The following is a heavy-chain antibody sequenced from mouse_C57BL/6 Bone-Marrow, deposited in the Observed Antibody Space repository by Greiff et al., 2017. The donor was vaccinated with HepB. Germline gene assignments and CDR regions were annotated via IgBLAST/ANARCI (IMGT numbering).Heavy chain of an antibody. D-gene: IGHD1-1*01. Sequence: QVQLQQPGAELVKPGASVKMSCKASGYTFTSYWITWVKQRPGQGLEWIGDIYPGSGSTNYNEKFKSKATLTVDTSSSTAYMQLSSLTSEDSAVYYCARGITTVAPFAYWGQGTLVTVSA. V-gene: IGHV1-55*01. CDR2: IYPGSGST. J-gene: IGHJ3*01. CDR3: ARGITTVAPFAY. CDR1: GYTFTSYW.